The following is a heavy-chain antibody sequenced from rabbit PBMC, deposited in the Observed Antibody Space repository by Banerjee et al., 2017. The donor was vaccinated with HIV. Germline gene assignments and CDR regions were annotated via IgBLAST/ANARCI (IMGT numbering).Heavy chain of an antibody. J-gene: IGHJ4*01. CDR2: IVASSGST. V-gene: IGHV1S45*01. D-gene: IGHD4-1*01. Sequence: QEQLVESGGGLVQPEGSLTLTCTASGFDLSSYYYMCWVRQAPGKGLELIACIVASSGSTWYASWAKGRFTISKTSSTTVTLQMTSLTAADTATYFCATITDNSGMALWGPGTLVTVS. CDR3: ATITDNSGMAL. CDR1: GFDLSSYYY.